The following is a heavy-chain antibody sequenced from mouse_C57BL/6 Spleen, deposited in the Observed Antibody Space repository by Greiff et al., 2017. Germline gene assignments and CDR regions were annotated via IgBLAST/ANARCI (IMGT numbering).Heavy chain of an antibody. CDR3: ALGASTMITGWYFDV. D-gene: IGHD2-4*01. CDR1: GYTFTSYW. CDR2: IDPSDSYT. J-gene: IGHJ1*03. Sequence: VQLQQPGAELVMPGASVKLSCKASGYTFTSYWMHWVKQRPGQGLEWIGEIDPSDSYTNYNQKFKGKSTLTVDKSSSTAYMQLSSLTSEDSAVYDCALGASTMITGWYFDVWGTGTTVTVSS. V-gene: IGHV1-69*01.